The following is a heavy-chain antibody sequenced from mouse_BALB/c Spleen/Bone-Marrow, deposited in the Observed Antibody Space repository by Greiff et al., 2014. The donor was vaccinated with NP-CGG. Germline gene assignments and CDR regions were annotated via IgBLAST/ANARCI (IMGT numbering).Heavy chain of an antibody. J-gene: IGHJ2*01. CDR2: IDPANGNT. CDR3: ANYYYGSHFDY. V-gene: IGHV14-3*02. D-gene: IGHD1-1*01. Sequence: VQLKEFGAALVKPGASVKLSCTASGFNIKDTYMHWVKQRPEQGLEWIGRIDPANGNTKYDPKFQGKATITADTSSNTAYLQLSSLTSEDTAVYYCANYYYGSHFDYWGQGTTLTVSS. CDR1: GFNIKDTY.